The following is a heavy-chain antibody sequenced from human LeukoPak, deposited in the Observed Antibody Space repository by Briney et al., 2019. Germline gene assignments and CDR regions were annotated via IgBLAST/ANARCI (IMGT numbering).Heavy chain of an antibody. D-gene: IGHD2-2*01. J-gene: IGHJ6*03. V-gene: IGHV4-34*01. CDR3: ARGRAVPAAMRSYYYYMDV. CDR2: INHSGST. Sequence: ETLSLTCAVYGGSFSGYYWSWIRQPPGKGLEWIGEINHSGSTNYNPSLKSRVTISVDTSKNQFSLKLSYVTAADTAVYYCARGRAVPAAMRSYYYYMDVWGKGTTVTVSS. CDR1: GGSFSGYY.